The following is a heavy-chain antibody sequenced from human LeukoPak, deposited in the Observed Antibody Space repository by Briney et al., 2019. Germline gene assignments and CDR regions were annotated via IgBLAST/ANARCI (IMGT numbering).Heavy chain of an antibody. CDR1: GFTFSSYA. V-gene: IGHV3-48*04. J-gene: IGHJ4*02. CDR3: ARRTSTVTTFDY. D-gene: IGHD4-17*01. CDR2: LSSSSSTV. Sequence: GGSLRLSCAASGFTFSSYAMIWVRQAPGKGLEWVSYLSSSSSTVYYADSVKGRFTISRDNAKNSLDLEMNSLKPEDTAVYYCARRTSTVTTFDYWGQGILVTVSS.